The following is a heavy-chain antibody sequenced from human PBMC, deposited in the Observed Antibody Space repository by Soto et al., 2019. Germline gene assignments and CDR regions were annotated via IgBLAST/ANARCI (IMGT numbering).Heavy chain of an antibody. CDR2: ISYDGSNK. J-gene: IGHJ6*02. CDR3: ARENRAQGLPAAALHPELYDYHEGLDV. D-gene: IGHD2-2*01. CDR1: GFTFSSYA. V-gene: IGHV3-30-3*01. Sequence: PLWSMILSCAASGFTFSSYAMHWVRQAPGKGLEWVAVISYDGSNKYYADSVKGRFTISRDNSKNTLYLQMNSLRAEDTAVYYCARENRAQGLPAAALHPELYDYHEGLDVWGQGTSVTISS.